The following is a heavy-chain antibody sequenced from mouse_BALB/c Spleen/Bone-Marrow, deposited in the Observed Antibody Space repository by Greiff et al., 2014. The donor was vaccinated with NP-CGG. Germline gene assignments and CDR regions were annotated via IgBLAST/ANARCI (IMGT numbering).Heavy chain of an antibody. CDR1: GFTFSNYW. CDR2: IRLKSNNYAT. D-gene: IGHD2-4*01. V-gene: IGHV6-6*02. Sequence: DVKLVESGGGLVQPGGSMKLSCVASGFTFSNYWMNWVRQSPEKGLEWVAEIRLKSNNYATHYAESVKGRFTISRDDSKSSVYLQMNNLRAEDTGIYHCTRPTMITWFAYWGQGTLVTVSA. CDR3: TRPTMITWFAY. J-gene: IGHJ3*01.